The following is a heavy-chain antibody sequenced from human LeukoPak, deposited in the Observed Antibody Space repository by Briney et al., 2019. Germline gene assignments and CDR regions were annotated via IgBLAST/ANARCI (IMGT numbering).Heavy chain of an antibody. CDR3: ARGDHYDSSGPLTN. CDR2: ISYDGSNK. Sequence: GGSLRLSCAASGFTFSSYAMHWVRQAPGKGLEWVAVISYDGSNKYYADSVKGRFTISRDNSKNTLYLQMNSLRAEDTAVYYCARGDHYDSSGPLTNWGQGTLVTVSS. V-gene: IGHV3-30-3*01. D-gene: IGHD3-22*01. CDR1: GFTFSSYA. J-gene: IGHJ4*02.